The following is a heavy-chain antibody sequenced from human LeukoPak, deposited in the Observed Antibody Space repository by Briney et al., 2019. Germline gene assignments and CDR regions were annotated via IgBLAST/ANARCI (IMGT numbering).Heavy chain of an antibody. CDR1: GGSFSGYY. CDR3: ARGAITMVRGYFDY. D-gene: IGHD3-10*01. V-gene: IGHV4-34*01. Sequence: PSETLSLTCAVYGGSFSGYYWSWIRQPPGKGLEWIGYIYRSGSTYYNPSLKSRVTISVDSPKNHFSLKVTSVTAADTAMYYCARGAITMVRGYFDYWGQGTLVTVSS. CDR2: IYRSGST. J-gene: IGHJ4*02.